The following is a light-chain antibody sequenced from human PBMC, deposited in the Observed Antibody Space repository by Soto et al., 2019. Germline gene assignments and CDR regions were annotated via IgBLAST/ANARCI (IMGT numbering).Light chain of an antibody. CDR2: GAS. V-gene: IGKV3-20*01. Sequence: IVSTQSPGTLSLSPGERATLSCRASQSVSSSYLAWYQQKPGQAPRLLIYGASSRATGIPDRFSGSGSGTDFTLTISRLEPEDFAVYYCQQYAHSQTFGQGTKVDIK. CDR1: QSVSSSY. CDR3: QQYAHSQT. J-gene: IGKJ1*01.